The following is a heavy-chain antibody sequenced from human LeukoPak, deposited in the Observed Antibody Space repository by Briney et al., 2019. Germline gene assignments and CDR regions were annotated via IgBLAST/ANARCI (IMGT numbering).Heavy chain of an antibody. J-gene: IGHJ4*02. CDR1: GYSISSGYY. Sequence: SETLSLTCTVSGYSISSGYYWGWIRQPPGKGLEWIGYIYYSGSTNYNPSLRSRVTISVDMSKNQFSLKLSSVTAADTAVYYCARTPHSVNRSGWYYFDYWGREPWSPSPQ. CDR3: ARTPHSVNRSGWYYFDY. CDR2: IYYSGST. V-gene: IGHV4-38-2*02. D-gene: IGHD6-19*01.